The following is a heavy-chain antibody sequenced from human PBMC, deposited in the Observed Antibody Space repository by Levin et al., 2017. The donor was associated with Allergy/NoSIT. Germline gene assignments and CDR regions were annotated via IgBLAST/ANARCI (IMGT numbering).Heavy chain of an antibody. CDR1: GFTFSDHY. V-gene: IGHV3-72*01. Sequence: GESLKISCAASGFTFSDHYMDWVRQAPGKGLEWVGRSRNKVHSYSTEYAASVKGRFIISRDDSKDSLSLQMNSLRTEDTAVYYCVGELLYGTTWAFGYWGQGTQVTVSS. J-gene: IGHJ4*02. CDR3: VGELLYGTTWAFGY. D-gene: IGHD2-2*01. CDR2: SRNKVHSYST.